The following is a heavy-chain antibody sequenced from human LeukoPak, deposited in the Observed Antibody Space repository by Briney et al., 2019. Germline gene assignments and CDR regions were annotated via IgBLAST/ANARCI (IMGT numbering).Heavy chain of an antibody. V-gene: IGHV4-39*01. D-gene: IGHD6-19*01. Sequence: SETLSLTCTVSGGSISSSSYYWGWIRQPPGKGLEWIGSIYYSGSTYYNPSLKSRVTISVDTSKNQFSLKLSSVTAADTAVYYCARSGSSGWYLWDYWGQGTLVTVSS. CDR3: ARSGSSGWYLWDY. CDR2: IYYSGST. J-gene: IGHJ4*02. CDR1: GGSISSSSYY.